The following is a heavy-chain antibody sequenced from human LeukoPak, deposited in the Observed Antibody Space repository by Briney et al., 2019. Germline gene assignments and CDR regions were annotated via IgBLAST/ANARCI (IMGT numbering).Heavy chain of an antibody. Sequence: PGRSLRLSCAASGFTFSSYAMSWVRQAPGKGLEWVSAISGSGGSTYYADSVKGRFTISRDNSKNTLYLQMNSLRAEDTAVYYCAKAGTYSSSSGSFDYWGQGTLVTVSS. J-gene: IGHJ4*02. CDR3: AKAGTYSSSSGSFDY. V-gene: IGHV3-23*01. D-gene: IGHD6-6*01. CDR2: ISGSGGST. CDR1: GFTFSSYA.